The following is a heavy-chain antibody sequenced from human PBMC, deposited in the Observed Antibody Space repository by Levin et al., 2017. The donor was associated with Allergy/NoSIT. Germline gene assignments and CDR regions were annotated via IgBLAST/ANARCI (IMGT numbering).Heavy chain of an antibody. Sequence: GGSLRLSCVASGFTFSSYWMRWVRQAPGKGLEWVASIDQDGSEKKHVDSVKGRFTASRDNAKNSLYLQMNSLRADDTAVYYCARAAASANDYWGQGTLVTVSS. V-gene: IGHV3-7*01. CDR2: IDQDGSEK. CDR1: GFTFSSYW. J-gene: IGHJ4*02. CDR3: ARAAASANDY.